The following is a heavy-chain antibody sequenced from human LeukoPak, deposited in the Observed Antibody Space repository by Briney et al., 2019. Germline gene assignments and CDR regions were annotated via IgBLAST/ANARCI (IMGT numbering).Heavy chain of an antibody. Sequence: ASVKVSCKASGYTFTSYGISWVRQAPGQGLEWMGGIIPIFGTANYAQKFQGRVTITADESTSTDYMELSSLRSEDTAVYYCARDGGYYYDSSGPGDYWGQGTLVTVSS. V-gene: IGHV1-69*13. CDR2: IIPIFGTA. CDR1: GYTFTSYG. J-gene: IGHJ4*02. D-gene: IGHD3-22*01. CDR3: ARDGGYYYDSSGPGDY.